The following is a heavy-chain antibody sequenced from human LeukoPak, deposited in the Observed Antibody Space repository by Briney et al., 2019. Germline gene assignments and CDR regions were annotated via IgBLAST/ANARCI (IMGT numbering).Heavy chain of an antibody. J-gene: IGHJ4*02. Sequence: AGGSLRLSCAASGFTFSSYAMSWVRQAPGKGLEWVSAISGSGGSTYYADSVKGRFTISRDNSKNTLYLQMNSLRAEDTAVYYCAKVPAALWFGELFGDYWGQGTLVTVSS. D-gene: IGHD3-10*01. CDR1: GFTFSSYA. CDR3: AKVPAALWFGELFGDY. V-gene: IGHV3-23*01. CDR2: ISGSGGST.